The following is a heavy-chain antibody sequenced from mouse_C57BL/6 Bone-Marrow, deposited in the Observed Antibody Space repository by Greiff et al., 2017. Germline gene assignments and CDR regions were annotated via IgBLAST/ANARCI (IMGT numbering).Heavy chain of an antibody. CDR3: AKHLAY. Sequence: EVHLVESGGGLVKPGGSLTLSCAASGFTFSDYGMHWVRQAPEKGLAWVAYISSGSSTIYYADTVKGRFTISRDNAKNTLCLQMTSLRSEDTAMYYCAKHLAYWGQGTLVTVSA. J-gene: IGHJ3*01. CDR1: GFTFSDYG. V-gene: IGHV5-17*01. CDR2: ISSGSSTI.